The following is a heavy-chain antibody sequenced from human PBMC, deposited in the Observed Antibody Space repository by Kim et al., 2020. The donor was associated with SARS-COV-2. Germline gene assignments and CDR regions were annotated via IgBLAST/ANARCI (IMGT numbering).Heavy chain of an antibody. CDR2: ISDSGTGT. D-gene: IGHD6-13*01. Sequence: GGSLRLFCAASGFTFSNYAMSWVRQAPGKGLEWVSSISDSGTGTYYADSVKGRFTISRDNSKSTLYLQMISLRVEDTAVYYCATHFRDSSSCLDYWGQGTLVTVSS. V-gene: IGHV3-23*01. CDR1: GFTFSNYA. CDR3: ATHFRDSSSCLDY. J-gene: IGHJ4*02.